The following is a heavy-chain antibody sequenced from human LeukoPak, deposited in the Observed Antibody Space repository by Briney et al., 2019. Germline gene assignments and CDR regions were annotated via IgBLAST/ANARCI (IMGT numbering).Heavy chain of an antibody. CDR2: ISHSSDYI. D-gene: IGHD2-2*01. CDR3: ARGPTVSIGDCSSSSCQADY. CDR1: GFAFSTYT. Sequence: GGSLRLSCAASGFAFSTYTLNWVRQAPGKGLEWVSSISHSSDYIYYADSVKGRFTISRDNAKNSLYLQMNNLRAGDTAVYYCARGPTVSIGDCSSSSCQADYWGQGTLVTVSS. V-gene: IGHV3-21*01. J-gene: IGHJ4*02.